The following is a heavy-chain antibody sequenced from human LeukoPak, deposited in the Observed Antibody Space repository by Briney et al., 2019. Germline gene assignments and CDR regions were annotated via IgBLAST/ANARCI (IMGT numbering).Heavy chain of an antibody. J-gene: IGHJ4*02. V-gene: IGHV1-46*01. CDR3: ARAFRVTMVLLYY. D-gene: IGHD3-10*01. CDR2: INPSGGST. CDR1: GYTFTSYY. Sequence: GASVKVSCEASGYTFTSYYMHWVRQAPGQGLEWMGIINPSGGSTSYAQKFQGRVTMTRDMSTSTVYMELSSLRSEDTAVYYCARAFRVTMVLLYYWGQGTLVTVSS.